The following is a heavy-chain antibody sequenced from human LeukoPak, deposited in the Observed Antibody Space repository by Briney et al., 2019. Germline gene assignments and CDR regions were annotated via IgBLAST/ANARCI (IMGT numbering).Heavy chain of an antibody. V-gene: IGHV3-23*01. J-gene: IGHJ4*02. D-gene: IGHD2-21*02. CDR2: ISGSGGST. CDR1: GFTFSGYS. Sequence: PGGSLRLSCAASGFTFSGYSIHWVRQAPGKGLEWVSAISGSGGSTYYADSVKGRFTISRDNSKNTLYLQMNSLRAEDTAVYYCAKDFVGDIVVVTAVLDYWGQGTLVTVSS. CDR3: AKDFVGDIVVVTAVLDY.